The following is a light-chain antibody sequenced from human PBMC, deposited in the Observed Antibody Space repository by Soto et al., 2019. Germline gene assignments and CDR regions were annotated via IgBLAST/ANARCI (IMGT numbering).Light chain of an antibody. J-gene: IGKJ3*01. CDR1: QSVSSSY. CDR2: GAS. Sequence: EIVLTQSPGTLSLSPGERATLSCRASQSVSSSYLAWYQQKPGQAPRLLIYGASSRATGIPDRCSGRGAGTDFPLTISRLEPEDVAVYYCQQYGSSPIFGPGTKVDIK. V-gene: IGKV3-20*01. CDR3: QQYGSSPI.